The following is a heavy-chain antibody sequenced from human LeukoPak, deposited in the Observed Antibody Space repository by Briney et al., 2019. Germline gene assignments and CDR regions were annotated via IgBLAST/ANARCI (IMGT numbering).Heavy chain of an antibody. CDR2: IYHSGST. D-gene: IGHD3-22*01. CDR1: GGFNTHYY. J-gene: IGHJ4*02. V-gene: IGHV4-59*01. CDR3: ARGQWLPVFDF. Sequence: SETLSLTCSVSGGFNTHYYWTWIRQPPGKELEWIGYIYHSGSTKYNPSLKSRVTISVDTSKNHFSLKLSSVTAADTAVYYCARGQWLPVFDFWGQGTLVTVSS.